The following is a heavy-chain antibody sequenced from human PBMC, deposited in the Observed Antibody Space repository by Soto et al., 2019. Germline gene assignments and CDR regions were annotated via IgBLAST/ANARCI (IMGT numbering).Heavy chain of an antibody. CDR2: INHSGST. V-gene: IGHV4-34*01. J-gene: IGHJ5*02. CDR3: ARDTSWNNNWFDP. CDR1: GGSFSGYY. D-gene: IGHD2-2*01. Sequence: PSETLSLTCAVYGGSFSGYYWSWIRQPPGKGLEWIGEINHSGSTNYNPSLKSRVTISVDTSKNQFSLKLSSVTAADTAVYYCARDTSWNNNWFDPWGQGTLVTVSS.